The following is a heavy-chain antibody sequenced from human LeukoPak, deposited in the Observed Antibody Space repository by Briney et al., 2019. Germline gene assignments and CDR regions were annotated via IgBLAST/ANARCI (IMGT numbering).Heavy chain of an antibody. Sequence: SVKVSCKTSGVTFSSYAISWVRQAPGQGLEWMGGIIPMFGTANYAQKFQGRVTITADKSTSTAFMELSSLRSDDTAVYYCARDVLDYYDRSGYVTWGQGTLVTVSS. D-gene: IGHD3-22*01. V-gene: IGHV1-69*06. CDR3: ARDVLDYYDRSGYVT. J-gene: IGHJ5*02. CDR1: GVTFSSYA. CDR2: IIPMFGTA.